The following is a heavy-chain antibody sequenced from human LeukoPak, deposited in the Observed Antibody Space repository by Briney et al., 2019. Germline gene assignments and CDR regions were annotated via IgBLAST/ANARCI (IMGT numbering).Heavy chain of an antibody. V-gene: IGHV3-15*01. CDR1: GFTFSNAW. CDR3: TTDALYAGGAFDI. Sequence: GGSQRLSCAASGFTFSNAWMSWVRQAPGKGLEWVGRIKSKTDGGTTDYAAPVKGRFTISRDDSKNTLYLQMNSLKTEDTAVYYCTTDALYAGGAFDIWGQGTMVTVSS. J-gene: IGHJ3*02. CDR2: IKSKTDGGTT. D-gene: IGHD5/OR15-5a*01.